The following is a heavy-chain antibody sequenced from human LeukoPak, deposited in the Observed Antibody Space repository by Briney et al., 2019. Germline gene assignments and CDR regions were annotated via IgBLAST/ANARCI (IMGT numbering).Heavy chain of an antibody. Sequence: SQTLSLTCTVSGGSISSGDYYWSWIRQPPGKGLEWIGYIYYSVSTYYNPSLKSRVTISVDTSKNQFSLKLSSVTAADTAVYYCARSVKMELHYFDYWGQGTLVTVSS. J-gene: IGHJ4*02. CDR1: GGSISSGDYY. CDR3: ARSVKMELHYFDY. V-gene: IGHV4-30-4*01. CDR2: IYYSVST. D-gene: IGHD1-7*01.